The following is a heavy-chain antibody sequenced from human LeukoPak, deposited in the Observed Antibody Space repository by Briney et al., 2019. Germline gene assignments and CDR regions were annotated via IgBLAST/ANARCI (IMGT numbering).Heavy chain of an antibody. V-gene: IGHV3-23*01. J-gene: IGHJ4*02. CDR3: AKDHGRKIAVTALDY. CDR1: GFTFSSYA. D-gene: IGHD6-19*01. CDR2: ISGSGGST. Sequence: PGGSLRLSCAASGFTFSSYAMSWARQAPGKGLEWVSAISGSGGSTYYADSVKDRFTISRDNSRNTLYLQMNSLRAEDTAVYYCAKDHGRKIAVTALDYWGQGTLVTVSS.